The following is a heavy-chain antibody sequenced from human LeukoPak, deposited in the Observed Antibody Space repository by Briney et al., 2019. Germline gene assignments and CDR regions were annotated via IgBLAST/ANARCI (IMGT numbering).Heavy chain of an antibody. Sequence: ASVTVSCKVSGYTLTELSMHWVRQAPGQGLEWMGGIIPIFGTANYAQKFQGRVTITADESTSTAYMELSSLRSEDTAVYYCAREESITIFGGRGAFDIWGQGTMVTVSS. CDR1: GYTLTELS. D-gene: IGHD3-3*01. J-gene: IGHJ3*02. V-gene: IGHV1-69*13. CDR2: IIPIFGTA. CDR3: AREESITIFGGRGAFDI.